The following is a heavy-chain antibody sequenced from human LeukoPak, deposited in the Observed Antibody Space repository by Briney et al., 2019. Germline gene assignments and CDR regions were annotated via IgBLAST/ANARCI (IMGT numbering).Heavy chain of an antibody. Sequence: GASVKVSCKASGYTFTGYYILWVRQAPGQGLEWMGRFNPNSGGTNYAQKFQDRVTMTRDTSISTAYMELSRLRSAETAVYYCARGTSSGNSNWFDPWGQGTLVTVSS. V-gene: IGHV1-2*06. J-gene: IGHJ5*02. CDR1: GYTFTGYY. CDR3: ARGTSSGNSNWFDP. D-gene: IGHD4-23*01. CDR2: FNPNSGGT.